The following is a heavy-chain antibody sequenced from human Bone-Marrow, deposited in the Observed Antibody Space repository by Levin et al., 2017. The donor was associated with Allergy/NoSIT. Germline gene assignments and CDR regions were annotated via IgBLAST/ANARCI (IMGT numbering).Heavy chain of an antibody. V-gene: IGHV3-30*18. Sequence: GGSLRLSCAASGFTFSSYGIHWVRQAPGKGLEWVAIISYDGSKKYHADSVKGRFTISRDNSKNTLYLQMNSLRAEDTAVYYCAKDLIGSSGISYGMDVWGQGTTVTVSS. J-gene: IGHJ6*02. CDR2: ISYDGSKK. D-gene: IGHD6-6*01. CDR3: AKDLIGSSGISYGMDV. CDR1: GFTFSSYG.